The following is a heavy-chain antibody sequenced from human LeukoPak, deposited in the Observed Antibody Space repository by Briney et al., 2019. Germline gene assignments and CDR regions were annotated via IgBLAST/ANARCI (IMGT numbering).Heavy chain of an antibody. CDR2: IDQDGSGK. D-gene: IGHD6-13*01. V-gene: IGHV3-7*01. J-gene: IGHJ4*02. CDR3: VRDQGAAGDS. CDR1: GFTFRYYW. Sequence: GGPLTLYCAASGFTFRYYWMTWLRQAPGKGLEGVANIDQDGSGKIYVDSVKGRFTISRDNAKKSLYLQMNGLRPEDSALYYCVRDQGAAGDSWGQGTLVLVSS.